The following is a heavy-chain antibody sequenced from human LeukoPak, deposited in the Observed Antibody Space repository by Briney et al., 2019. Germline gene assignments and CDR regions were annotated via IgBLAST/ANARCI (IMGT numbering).Heavy chain of an antibody. CDR2: INHSGNT. J-gene: IGHJ6*03. V-gene: IGHV4-34*01. CDR3: ARGGYGSGWDYMDV. Sequence: SETLSLTRALYGGSFSGYYWNWIRHTPGKGLGWIGGINHSGNTNYNPSLKSRVTISVDTSKNQFSLKLSSVTAADTAVYYCARGGYGSGWDYMDVWGKGTTVTVSS. CDR1: GGSFSGYY. D-gene: IGHD3-10*01.